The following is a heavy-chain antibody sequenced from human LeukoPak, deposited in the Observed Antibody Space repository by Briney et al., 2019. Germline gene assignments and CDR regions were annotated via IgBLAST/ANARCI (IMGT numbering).Heavy chain of an antibody. J-gene: IGHJ5*02. CDR1: GYTFTGYY. Sequence: ASVKVSCKASGYTFTGYYMHWVRQAPGQGLEWMGWINPNRGGTNYAQKFQGRVTMTRDTSISTAYMELSRLRSDDTAVYYCARDLTGTTGWFDPWGQGTLVTVSS. CDR3: ARDLTGTTGWFDP. CDR2: INPNRGGT. V-gene: IGHV1-2*02. D-gene: IGHD1-7*01.